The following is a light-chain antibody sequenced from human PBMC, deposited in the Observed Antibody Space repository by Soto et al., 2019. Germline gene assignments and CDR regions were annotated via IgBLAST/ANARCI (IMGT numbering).Light chain of an antibody. CDR3: QQYGSSSWT. Sequence: EIVLTQSPGTLSLSPGERATLSCRASQSVSRSYLAWYQQPHGQAPRVXIYGASSRETGIPERFSGSGSGTAFTLTISRLEPEDFAVYYCQQYGSSSWTFGQGTKVDIK. CDR2: GAS. V-gene: IGKV3-20*01. CDR1: QSVSRSY. J-gene: IGKJ1*01.